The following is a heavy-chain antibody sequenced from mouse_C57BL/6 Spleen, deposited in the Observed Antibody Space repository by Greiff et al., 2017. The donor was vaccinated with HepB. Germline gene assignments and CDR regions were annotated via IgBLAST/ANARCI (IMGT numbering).Heavy chain of an antibody. CDR2: IWSGGST. D-gene: IGHD1-1*01. CDR1: GFSLTSYG. CDR3: ASPSYGSSYWYFDV. V-gene: IGHV2-2*01. J-gene: IGHJ1*03. Sequence: VQLKQSGPGLVQPSQSLSITCTVSGFSLTSYGVHWVRQSPGKGLEWLGVIWSGGSTDYNAAFISRLSISKDNSKSQVFFKMNSLQADDTAIYYCASPSYGSSYWYFDVWGTGTTVTVSS.